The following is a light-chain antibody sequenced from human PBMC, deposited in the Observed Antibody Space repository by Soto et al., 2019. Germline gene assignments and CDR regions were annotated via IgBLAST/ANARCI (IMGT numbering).Light chain of an antibody. CDR1: QSISND. CDR3: QQDYNSPWT. CDR2: AAS. J-gene: IGKJ1*01. V-gene: IGKV1-6*01. Sequence: AIQMTQSPSSLSASVGDRVTITCRASQSISNDLGWYQQKPGKAPKLLIYAASRLQSGVPSRFSGSGSGTDFTITISSLQPEDFATYCCQQDYNSPWTFGQGTKVEIK.